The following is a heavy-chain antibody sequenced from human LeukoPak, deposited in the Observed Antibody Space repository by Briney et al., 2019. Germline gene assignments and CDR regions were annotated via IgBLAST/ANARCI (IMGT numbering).Heavy chain of an antibody. Sequence: GGSLRLSCAASGFTFSDYYMSWIPQAPGEGLERVSYISSSGSTIYYAESVKGRFTISRDNAKNTLYLQMNSLRAEDTAVYYCARGAGRTYYCDSSGYYYWGQGTLVTVSS. CDR1: GFTFSDYY. D-gene: IGHD3-22*01. V-gene: IGHV3-11*01. CDR2: ISSSGSTI. J-gene: IGHJ4*02. CDR3: ARGAGRTYYCDSSGYYY.